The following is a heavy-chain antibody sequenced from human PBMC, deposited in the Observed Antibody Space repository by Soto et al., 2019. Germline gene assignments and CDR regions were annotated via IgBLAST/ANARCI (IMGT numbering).Heavy chain of an antibody. CDR3: ARGIEGWYQGRYYYGMDV. J-gene: IGHJ6*02. V-gene: IGHV4-61*01. D-gene: IGHD6-19*01. CDR2: IYYSGST. Sequence: QVQLQESGPGLVKPSETLSLTCTVSGGSVSSGSYYWSWIRQPPGKGLEWIGYIYYSGSTNYNPSLKTRVTISVATSTTQFSRKLSSVPAADTAVYYCARGIEGWYQGRYYYGMDVWGQGTTVTVSS. CDR1: GGSVSSGSYY.